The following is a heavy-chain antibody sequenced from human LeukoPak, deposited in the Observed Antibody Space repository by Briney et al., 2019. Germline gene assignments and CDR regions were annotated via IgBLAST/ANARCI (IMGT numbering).Heavy chain of an antibody. J-gene: IGHJ5*02. Sequence: ASVKVSCKASGHTPSSYYMHWLRQAPGQGLEWMGIINPSGGSTSYAQKFQGRVTMTRDTSTSTVYMELSSLRSEDTAVYYCARGILGYCSGGSCHLNNWFDPWGQGTLVTVSS. V-gene: IGHV1-46*01. CDR3: ARGILGYCSGGSCHLNNWFDP. CDR1: GHTPSSYY. D-gene: IGHD2-15*01. CDR2: INPSGGST.